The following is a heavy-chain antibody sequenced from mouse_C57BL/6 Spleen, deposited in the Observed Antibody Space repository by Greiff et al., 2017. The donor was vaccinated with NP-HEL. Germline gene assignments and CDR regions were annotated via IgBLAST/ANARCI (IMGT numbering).Heavy chain of an antibody. CDR3: ARGNLHYYGTQFAY. CDR1: GYTFTSYW. J-gene: IGHJ3*01. Sequence: QVQLQQPGAELVRPGSSVKLSCKASGYTFTSYWMDWVKQRPGRGLEWIGNIYPSDSETHYNQKFKDKATLTVDKSSSTAYMQLSSLTSEDSAVYYCARGNLHYYGTQFAYWGQGTLVTVSA. D-gene: IGHD1-2*01. V-gene: IGHV1-61*01. CDR2: IYPSDSET.